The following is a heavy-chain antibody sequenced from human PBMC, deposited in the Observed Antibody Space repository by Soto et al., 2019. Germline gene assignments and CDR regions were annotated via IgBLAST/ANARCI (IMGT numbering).Heavy chain of an antibody. D-gene: IGHD6-13*01. V-gene: IGHV4-4*02. Sequence: SETLSLTCAVSGGSNSTSNWWSWVRQPPGKGLEWIGEVYRTGSTNYNPSLESRLTISVDKSKNQFSLKLTSVTAADTAVYYCARARATIAAAAIFDCWGQGTLVTVSS. CDR3: ARARATIAAAAIFDC. J-gene: IGHJ4*02. CDR2: VYRTGST. CDR1: GGSNSTSNW.